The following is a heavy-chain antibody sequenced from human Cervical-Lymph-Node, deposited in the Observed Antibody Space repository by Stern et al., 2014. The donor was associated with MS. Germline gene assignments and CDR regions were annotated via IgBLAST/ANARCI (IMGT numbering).Heavy chain of an antibody. CDR2: FDPADGET. Sequence: QVQLVQSGAEVTKPGASVKVSCKVSGYTLTELSMHWVRQAPGKGLEWMGGFDPADGETIYAQKFQGRVTMTEDTSTDTAYMELSSLRSEDTAVYYCATDRDDFRSGYSAPTKGYGLDVWGQGTTVTVTS. CDR3: ATDRDDFRSGYSAPTKGYGLDV. J-gene: IGHJ6*02. CDR1: GYTLTELS. V-gene: IGHV1-24*01. D-gene: IGHD3-3*01.